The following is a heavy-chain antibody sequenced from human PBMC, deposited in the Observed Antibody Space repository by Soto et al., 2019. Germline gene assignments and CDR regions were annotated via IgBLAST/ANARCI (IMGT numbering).Heavy chain of an antibody. CDR3: ARDQSSGSYNYGMDV. V-gene: IGHV4-4*07. Sequence: SETLSLTCTVSGGSISSSYWSWIRHPAGRGLGWIGRIYTSGSTNYNPSLKSRVTMSVDTSKNQFSLKLISVTAADTAVYYCARDQSSGSYNYGMDVWGQGTTVTVSS. CDR2: IYTSGST. CDR1: GGSISSSY. J-gene: IGHJ6*02. D-gene: IGHD6-6*01.